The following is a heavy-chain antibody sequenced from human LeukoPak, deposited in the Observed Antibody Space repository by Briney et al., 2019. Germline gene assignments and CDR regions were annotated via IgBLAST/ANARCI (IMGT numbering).Heavy chain of an antibody. CDR3: ARGGSTGGYYQH. V-gene: IGHV3-7*01. CDR1: GFIFSNYW. Sequence: GGSLRLSCAASGFIFSNYWMNWVRQAPGKGLEWVATIKQDGGEKYYVDSVKGRFTISRDNAKNSLYLQMNSLRAEDTAVYYCARGGSTGGYYQHWGQGTLVTVSS. CDR2: IKQDGGEK. J-gene: IGHJ1*01. D-gene: IGHD4-17*01.